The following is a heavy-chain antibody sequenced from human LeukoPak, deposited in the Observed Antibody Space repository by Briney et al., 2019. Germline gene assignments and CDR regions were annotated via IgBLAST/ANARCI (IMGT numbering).Heavy chain of an antibody. CDR3: ARGQITMIVFSFDY. Sequence: ASVKVSCKASGYTFTSYDINWVRQATGQGLEWMGWMNPNSGNTGYAQKFQGRVTMTRNTSISTAYMELSSLRSEDTAVYYCARGQITMIVFSFDYWGQGTLVTVSS. V-gene: IGHV1-8*01. J-gene: IGHJ4*02. D-gene: IGHD3-22*01. CDR1: GYTFTSYD. CDR2: MNPNSGNT.